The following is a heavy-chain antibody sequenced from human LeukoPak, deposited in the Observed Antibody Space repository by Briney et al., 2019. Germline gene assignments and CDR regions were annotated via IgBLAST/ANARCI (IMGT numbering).Heavy chain of an antibody. J-gene: IGHJ4*02. D-gene: IGHD3-22*01. CDR3: ARGSDAYYYDSSGYYPLDY. CDR2: ISYDGSNK. Sequence: GGSLRLSCAASGFTFSSYAMHWVRQAPGKGLEWVAVISYDGSNKYYADSVKGRFTISRDNSKNTLYLQMNSLRAEDTAVYYCARGSDAYYYDSSGYYPLDYWGQGTLVTVSS. V-gene: IGHV3-30-3*01. CDR1: GFTFSSYA.